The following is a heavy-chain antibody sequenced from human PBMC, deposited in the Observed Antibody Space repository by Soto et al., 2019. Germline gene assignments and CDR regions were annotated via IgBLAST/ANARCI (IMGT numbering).Heavy chain of an antibody. CDR1: GFTFSSYA. J-gene: IGHJ5*02. Sequence: GGSLRLSCAASGFTFSSYAMSWVRQAPGKGLEWVSAISGSGGSTYYADSVKGRFTISRDNSKNTLYLQMNSLRAEDTAVYYCAKGRVRDRLNMDWFDPWGQGTLVTVSS. CDR3: AKGRVRDRLNMDWFDP. CDR2: ISGSGGST. V-gene: IGHV3-23*01. D-gene: IGHD3-10*01.